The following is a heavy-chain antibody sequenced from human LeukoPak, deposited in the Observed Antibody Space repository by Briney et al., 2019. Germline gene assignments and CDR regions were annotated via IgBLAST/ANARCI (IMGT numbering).Heavy chain of an antibody. V-gene: IGHV4-39*01. CDR1: GGSISSSSYY. CDR2: IYYSGST. Sequence: SETLSLTCPVSGGSISSSSYYWGWIRQPPGKGLEWIGSIYYSGSTYYNPSLKSRVTISVDTSKNQFSLKLSSVTAADTAVYYCARRSARWELLREPHAEYFQHWGQGTLVTVSS. D-gene: IGHD1-26*01. J-gene: IGHJ1*01. CDR3: ARRSARWELLREPHAEYFQH.